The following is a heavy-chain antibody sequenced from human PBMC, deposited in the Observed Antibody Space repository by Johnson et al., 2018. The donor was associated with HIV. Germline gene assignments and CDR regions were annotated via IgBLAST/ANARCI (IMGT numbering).Heavy chain of an antibody. V-gene: IGHV3-66*02. CDR1: GFTVSSNY. J-gene: IGHJ3*02. Sequence: MLLVESGGGLVQPGGSLRLSCAASGFTVSSNYMNWVRQAPGKGLEWVSVIYSGGSTYYADSVKGRFTISRDNSKNTVYLQRNSLRAEDTAVYYCARVWQLARTHAFDIWGQGTMVTVSS. CDR2: IYSGGST. CDR3: ARVWQLARTHAFDI. D-gene: IGHD6-13*01.